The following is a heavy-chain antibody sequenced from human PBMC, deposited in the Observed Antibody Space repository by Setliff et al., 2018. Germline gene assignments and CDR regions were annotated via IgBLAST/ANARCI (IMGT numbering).Heavy chain of an antibody. CDR2: VYKSGTT. V-gene: IGHV4-59*08. CDR3: ARSHYYASGNSHYYYMDV. D-gene: IGHD3-10*01. CDR1: GDSMYGYY. J-gene: IGHJ6*03. Sequence: PSETLSLTCNVSGDSMYGYYWSWIRQPPGKGLEWIGYVYKSGTTKYNPSLKGRVTMSADTSKNQLYLSLTSVSVADTAMYYCARSHYYASGNSHYYYMDVWGKGTAVTVSS.